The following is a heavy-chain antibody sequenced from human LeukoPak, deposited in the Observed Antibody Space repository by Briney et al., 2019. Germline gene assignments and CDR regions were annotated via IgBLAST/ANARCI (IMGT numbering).Heavy chain of an antibody. J-gene: IGHJ4*02. CDR1: GFTFSSYT. CDR2: ISGSGGRT. CDR3: APGGPGYYFDY. D-gene: IGHD3-10*01. Sequence: GGSLRLSCAASGFTFSSYTMSWVRQAPGKGLEWVSAISGSGGRTYYADSVKGRFTVSRDNSKNTLYLQMNSLRAEDTAVYYCAPGGPGYYFDYWGQGTLVTVSS. V-gene: IGHV3-23*01.